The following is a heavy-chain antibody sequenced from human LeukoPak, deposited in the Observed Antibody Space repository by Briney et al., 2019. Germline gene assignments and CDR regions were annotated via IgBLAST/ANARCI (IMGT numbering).Heavy chain of an antibody. D-gene: IGHD6-13*01. V-gene: IGHV3-7*01. J-gene: IGHJ6*03. Sequence: GGSLRLSCAASGFTFSSYSMNWVRQAPGKGLEWVANIKQDGSEKYYVDSVKGRFTISRDNAKNSLYLQMNSLRAEDTAVYYCARSRSGRSSWYAYYYYYYYMDVWGKGTTVTVSS. CDR3: ARSRSGRSSWYAYYYYYYYMDV. CDR2: IKQDGSEK. CDR1: GFTFSSYS.